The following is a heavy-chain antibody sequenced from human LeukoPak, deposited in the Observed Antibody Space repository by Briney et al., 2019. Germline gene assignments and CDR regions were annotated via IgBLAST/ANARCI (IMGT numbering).Heavy chain of an antibody. CDR2: INPNSGGT. CDR1: GYTFTGYY. V-gene: IGHV1-2*02. Sequence: GASVKVSCKASGYTFTGYYMHWVRQAPGQGLEWMGWINPNSGGTNYAQKFQGRVTITRDTSISTAYMELSRLKSDDTAVYYCATTFCSSTSCYFDYWGQGTLVTVSS. CDR3: ATTFCSSTSCYFDY. D-gene: IGHD2-2*01. J-gene: IGHJ4*02.